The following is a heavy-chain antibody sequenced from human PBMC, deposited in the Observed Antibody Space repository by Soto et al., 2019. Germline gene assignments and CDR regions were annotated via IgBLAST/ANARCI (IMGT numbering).Heavy chain of an antibody. CDR2: IGTAGDT. V-gene: IGHV3-13*01. Sequence: GGSLRLSCAASGFTFSSYDMHWVRQATGKGLEWVSAIGTAGDTYYPGSVKGRFTISRENAKNSLYLQMNSLRAEDTAVYYCARAFMVRGVDGYYYYGMDVWGQGTTVTVSS. D-gene: IGHD3-10*01. CDR1: GFTFSSYD. J-gene: IGHJ6*02. CDR3: ARAFMVRGVDGYYYYGMDV.